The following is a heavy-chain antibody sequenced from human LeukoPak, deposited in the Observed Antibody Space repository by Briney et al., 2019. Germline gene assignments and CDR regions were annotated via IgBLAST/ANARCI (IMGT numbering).Heavy chain of an antibody. CDR3: ARLRPMGGSFPDSFDI. D-gene: IGHD1-26*01. J-gene: IGHJ3*02. CDR1: GGSISNYY. Sequence: SETLSLTCTVSGGSISNYYWSWIRQPAGKGLEWIGRIYTSGSTNYNSSLKSRLTMSVETSKNQFSLKLSSVPAADTAVYYCARLRPMGGSFPDSFDIWGQGTMVTVSS. CDR2: IYTSGST. V-gene: IGHV4-4*07.